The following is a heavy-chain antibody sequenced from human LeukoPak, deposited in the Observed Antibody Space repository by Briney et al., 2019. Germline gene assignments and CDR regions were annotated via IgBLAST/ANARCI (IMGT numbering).Heavy chain of an antibody. CDR3: ARVRLRKTSNGDVTQYEALDV. CDR2: IDRHGSEK. D-gene: IGHD2-8*01. CDR1: EFTFGNYW. V-gene: IGHV3-7*01. J-gene: IGHJ3*01. Sequence: PGGSLRLSCAASEFTFGNYWVTWVRQGPGKGLEWVANIDRHGSEKNYLESVKGRFIISRDDAKNSVYLQVSSLRAEDTAVYLCARVRLRKTSNGDVTQYEALDVWGQGTVVIVSS.